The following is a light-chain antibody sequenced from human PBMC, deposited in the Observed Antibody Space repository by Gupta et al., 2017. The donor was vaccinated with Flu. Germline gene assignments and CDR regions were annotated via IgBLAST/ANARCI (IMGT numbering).Light chain of an antibody. Sequence: PSFLSASVGDRVTITCRASQGIRSYLAWYQQKPGTAPNLLIYDSSTLQTGVSSRFSGSGSGTEFTLTISILHPEDFATYYCQHLQSYPLTFGGGTKVEIK. V-gene: IGKV1-9*01. CDR3: QHLQSYPLT. CDR2: DSS. J-gene: IGKJ4*01. CDR1: QGIRSY.